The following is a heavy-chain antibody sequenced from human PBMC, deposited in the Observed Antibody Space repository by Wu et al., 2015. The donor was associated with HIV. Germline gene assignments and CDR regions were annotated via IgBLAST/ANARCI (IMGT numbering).Heavy chain of an antibody. Sequence: QVQLVQSGAEVKKPGSSVRVSCKASGGIFSKYDINWVRQAPGQGLEWMGGTTPMFGTTNYAQKFQGRVTITSDVYTGTVYMELSSLRSEDTAIYYCARELEDPAIMVRAGFDPWGPGNPGHRLL. CDR3: ARELEDPAIMVRAGFDP. CDR1: GGIFSKYD. CDR2: TTPMFGTT. D-gene: IGHD3-10*01. J-gene: IGHJ5*02. V-gene: IGHV1-69*05.